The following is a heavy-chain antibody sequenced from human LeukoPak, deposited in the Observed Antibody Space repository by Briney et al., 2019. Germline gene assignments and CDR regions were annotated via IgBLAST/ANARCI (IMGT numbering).Heavy chain of an antibody. Sequence: SETLSLTCTVSGGSISSYYWSWIRQPPGKGLEWIGYIYYSGSTNYNPSLKSRVTISVDTSKNQFSLKLSSVAAADTAVYYCARDYSNYFDYWGQGTLDTVSS. V-gene: IGHV4-59*01. D-gene: IGHD4-11*01. CDR2: IYYSGST. J-gene: IGHJ4*02. CDR3: ARDYSNYFDY. CDR1: GGSISSYY.